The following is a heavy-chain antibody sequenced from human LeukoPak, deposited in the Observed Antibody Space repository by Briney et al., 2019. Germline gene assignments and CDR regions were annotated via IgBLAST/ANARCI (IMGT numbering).Heavy chain of an antibody. J-gene: IGHJ3*02. D-gene: IGHD5-18*01. Sequence: SSETLSLACAVYGGSFSGYYWSWIRQPPGKGLEWIGEINHSGSTNYNPSLKSRVTISVDTSKNQFSLKLSSVTAADTAVYYCARSNVDTAMAPFDIWGQGTMVTVSS. CDR3: ARSNVDTAMAPFDI. CDR1: GGSFSGYY. V-gene: IGHV4-34*01. CDR2: INHSGST.